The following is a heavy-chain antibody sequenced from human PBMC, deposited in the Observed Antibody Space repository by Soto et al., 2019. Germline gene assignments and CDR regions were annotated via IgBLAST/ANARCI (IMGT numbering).Heavy chain of an antibody. CDR1: GYTFTSYD. Sequence: QVQLVQSGAEVKKPGASVKVSCKASGYTFTSYDINWVRQATGQGLEWMGWMNPNSGNTGYAQKFQGRVTMTRNTSIXXAXTXXSSLRSEDTAVYYCARFTYYDFWSGYFSHYYGMDVWGQGTTVTVSS. CDR2: MNPNSGNT. V-gene: IGHV1-8*01. J-gene: IGHJ6*02. CDR3: ARFTYYDFWSGYFSHYYGMDV. D-gene: IGHD3-3*01.